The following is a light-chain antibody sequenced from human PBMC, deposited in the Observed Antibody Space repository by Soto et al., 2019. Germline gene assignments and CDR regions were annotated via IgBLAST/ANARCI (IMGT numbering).Light chain of an antibody. CDR3: QSHDSSLSVV. CDR1: SSNIGAAYA. V-gene: IGLV1-40*01. CDR2: GNT. J-gene: IGLJ2*01. Sequence: QSALTQPPSVSGAPGQRVTISCTGSSSNIGAAYAVHWYQQLPGTAPKLLIYGNTNRPSGVPDRFSGSKSGTSASLAITGLQAEDEADYYCQSHDSSLSVVFGGGTKLTVL.